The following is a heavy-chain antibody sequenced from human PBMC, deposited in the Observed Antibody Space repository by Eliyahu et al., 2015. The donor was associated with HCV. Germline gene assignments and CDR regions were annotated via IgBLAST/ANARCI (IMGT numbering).Heavy chain of an antibody. J-gene: IGHJ6*02. D-gene: IGHD2-8*01. CDR2: ISYDGSIK. CDR3: ARGGVVPYYYYYGMDV. Sequence: GGSLRLSCAASGFTFSSYGMHWVRQAPGKGLEWVAVISYDGSIKYHADSVKGRFTISRDNSKNTLYLEMSSLRAEDTAVYYCARGGVVPYYYYYGMDVWGQGTTVTVSS. CDR1: GFTFSSYG. V-gene: IGHV3-30*03.